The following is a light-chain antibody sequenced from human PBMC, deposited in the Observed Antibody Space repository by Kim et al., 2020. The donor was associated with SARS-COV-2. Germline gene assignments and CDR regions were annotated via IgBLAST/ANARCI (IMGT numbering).Light chain of an antibody. J-gene: IGLJ1*01. CDR1: SSNIGGNY. CDR2: RNN. Sequence: QSVLTQPPSASGTPGQWVTISCSGSSSNIGGNYVYWYQQLPGTAPKLLLYRNNQRPSGVPDRFSGSKPDTSASLAISGLRSEDEAEYYCLAWDDNLRGYVFGTGTKVTVL. V-gene: IGLV1-47*01. CDR3: LAWDDNLRGYV.